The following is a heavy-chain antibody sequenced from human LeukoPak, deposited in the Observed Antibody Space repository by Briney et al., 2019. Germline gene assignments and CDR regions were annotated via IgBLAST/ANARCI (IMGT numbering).Heavy chain of an antibody. CDR1: GFTFSSYG. J-gene: IGHJ4*02. D-gene: IGHD6-13*01. V-gene: IGHV3-33*01. CDR2: IWYDGSNK. Sequence: GGSLRLSCAASGFTFSSYGMHWVRQAPGKGLEWVAVIWYDGSNKYYADSVKGRFTISRDNSKNTLYLQMNSLRAEDTAVYYSARLSLYGSSWQKDYWGQGTLVTVSS. CDR3: ARLSLYGSSWQKDY.